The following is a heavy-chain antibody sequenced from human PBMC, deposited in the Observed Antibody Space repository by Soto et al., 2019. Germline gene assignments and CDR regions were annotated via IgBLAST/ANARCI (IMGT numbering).Heavy chain of an antibody. V-gene: IGHV3-23*01. CDR3: ARGRYFDGGDYWVANLAFDY. J-gene: IGHJ4*02. CDR2: ISRSGSGSP. D-gene: IGHD3-22*01. Sequence: EVQLLESGGGLLQPGGSLRLSCAACGFTFNNYVMNWVRQAPGKGLEWVSSISRSGSGSPYYSDSVKGRFTISRDNSKNTLSLQMNNLRAEDTAVYFCARGRYFDGGDYWVANLAFDYWGQGTLVTVSS. CDR1: GFTFNNYV.